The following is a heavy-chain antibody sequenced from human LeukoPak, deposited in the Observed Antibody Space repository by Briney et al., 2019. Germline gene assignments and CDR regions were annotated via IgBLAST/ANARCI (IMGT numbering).Heavy chain of an antibody. Sequence: ASVKVSCKASGYTFTSYYMHWVRQAPGQGLEWMGIINPSGGSTSYAQKFQGRVTMTRDMSTSTVYMELSSLRSEDTAVYYCARQGIAAAGTGCDFDYWGQGTLVTVSS. CDR3: ARQGIAAAGTGCDFDY. J-gene: IGHJ4*02. CDR2: INPSGGST. D-gene: IGHD6-13*01. CDR1: GYTFTSYY. V-gene: IGHV1-46*01.